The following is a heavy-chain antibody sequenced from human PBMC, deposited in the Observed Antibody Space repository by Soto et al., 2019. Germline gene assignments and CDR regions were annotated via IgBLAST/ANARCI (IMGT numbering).Heavy chain of an antibody. J-gene: IGHJ6*02. CDR3: ARASGIAAAGDYYYGMDV. D-gene: IGHD6-13*01. Sequence: ASVKVSCKASGGTFSSYAISWVRQAPGQGLEWMGGIIPIFGTANYAQKFQGRVTITADESTSTAYMELSGLRSEDTAVYYCARASGIAAAGDYYYGMDVWGQGTTVTVSS. V-gene: IGHV1-69*13. CDR2: IIPIFGTA. CDR1: GGTFSSYA.